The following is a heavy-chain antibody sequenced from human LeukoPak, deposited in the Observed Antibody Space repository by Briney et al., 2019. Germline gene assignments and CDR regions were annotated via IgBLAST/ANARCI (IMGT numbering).Heavy chain of an antibody. D-gene: IGHD6-19*01. Sequence: GGSLRLSCTASGFTFSSYGMHWVRQAPGKGLEWVAVIWFDGSNKYYADSVKGRLTISRDNSKSTLYLQMNSLRAEDTAVYYCAKAVAATGYYYFGMDVWGQGTTVTVSS. V-gene: IGHV3-33*06. J-gene: IGHJ6*02. CDR3: AKAVAATGYYYFGMDV. CDR2: IWFDGSNK. CDR1: GFTFSSYG.